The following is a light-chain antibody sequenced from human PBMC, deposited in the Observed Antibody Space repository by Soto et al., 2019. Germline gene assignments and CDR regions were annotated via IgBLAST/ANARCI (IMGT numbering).Light chain of an antibody. Sequence: QSVPRQPPSVSGAPGNRVTISCTGSSSNIGAGYDVNWYQQLPGTAPKLLIYGNSNRPSGVPDRFSGSKSGTSASLAITGLQAEDEADYYCQSYDSSLRVSHVFGTGTKVTVL. CDR3: QSYDSSLRVSHV. CDR1: SSNIGAGYD. CDR2: GNS. V-gene: IGLV1-40*01. J-gene: IGLJ1*01.